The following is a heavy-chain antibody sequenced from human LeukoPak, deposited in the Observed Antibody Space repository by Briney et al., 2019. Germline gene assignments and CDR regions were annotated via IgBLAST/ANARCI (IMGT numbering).Heavy chain of an antibody. V-gene: IGHV4-59*01. Sequence: PSETLSLTCTVSGGSISSYYWSWIRQPPGKGLEWIGYIYYSGSTNYNPSLKSRVTISVDTSKNQFSLKLSSVTAADAAVYYCARDSARIAAAPRYARYYGMDVWGQGTTVTVSS. CDR3: ARDSARIAAAPRYARYYGMDV. CDR2: IYYSGST. J-gene: IGHJ6*02. CDR1: GGSISSYY. D-gene: IGHD6-13*01.